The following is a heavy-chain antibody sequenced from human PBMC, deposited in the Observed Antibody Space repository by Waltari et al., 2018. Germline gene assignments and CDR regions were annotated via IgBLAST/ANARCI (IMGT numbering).Heavy chain of an antibody. Sequence: QVQLVQSGAEVKKPGSSVKVSCKASGGTFSSYAISWVRQAPGQGLEWMGGIIPILGKANYAQKFQGRVTITADESTSTAYMELSSLRSEDTAVYYCAVSYTSSTYYYYGMDVWGQGTTVTVSS. CDR1: GGTFSSYA. V-gene: IGHV1-69*13. CDR3: AVSYTSSTYYYYGMDV. D-gene: IGHD4-4*01. J-gene: IGHJ6*02. CDR2: IIPILGKA.